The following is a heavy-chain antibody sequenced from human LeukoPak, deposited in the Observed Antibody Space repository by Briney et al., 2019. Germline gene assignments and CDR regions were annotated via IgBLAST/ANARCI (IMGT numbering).Heavy chain of an antibody. CDR3: AKDRYYGSGSLAFDI. Sequence: PGRSLRLSCAASGFTFDDYAMHWVRQAPGKGLEWVSGISWNSGSIGYADSVEGRFTISRDNAKNSLYLQMNSLRAEDTALYYCAKDRYYGSGSLAFDIWGQGTMVTVSS. CDR2: ISWNSGSI. D-gene: IGHD3-10*01. J-gene: IGHJ3*02. V-gene: IGHV3-9*01. CDR1: GFTFDDYA.